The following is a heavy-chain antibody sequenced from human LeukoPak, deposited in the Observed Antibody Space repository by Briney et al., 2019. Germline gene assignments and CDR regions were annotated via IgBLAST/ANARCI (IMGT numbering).Heavy chain of an antibody. CDR1: GFTFSDYY. CDR3: ARVKYQLLLEWFDP. V-gene: IGHV3-11*04. Sequence: PGGSLRLSCAASGFTFSDYYMSWIRQAPGKGLEWVSYISSSGSTIYYADSVKGRFTISRDNAKNSLYLQMNGLRAEDTAVYYCARVKYQLLLEWFDPWGQGTLVTVSS. CDR2: ISSSGSTI. J-gene: IGHJ5*02. D-gene: IGHD2-2*01.